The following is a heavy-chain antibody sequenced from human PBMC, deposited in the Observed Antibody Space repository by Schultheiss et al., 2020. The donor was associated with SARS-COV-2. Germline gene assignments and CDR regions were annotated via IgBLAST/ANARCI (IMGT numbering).Heavy chain of an antibody. CDR1: GFTFRNYV. CDR2: IYYRGNT. V-gene: IGHV4-39*01. Sequence: GSLRLSCAVSGFTFRNYVMSWIRQPPGKGLEWIGSIYYRGNTHYNPSLKSRLAMSVDTSRNQFSLTLNSVTAADTATYYCARHWGAMVRGVLQDWFDPWGQGTLVTVSS. CDR3: ARHWGAMVRGVLQDWFDP. J-gene: IGHJ5*02. D-gene: IGHD3-10*01.